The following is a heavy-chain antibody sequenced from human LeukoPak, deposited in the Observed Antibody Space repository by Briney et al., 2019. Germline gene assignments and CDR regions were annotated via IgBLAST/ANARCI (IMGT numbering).Heavy chain of an antibody. Sequence: ASVKVSCKASGYTFTSYDINWVRQATGQGLEWMGWMNPNSGNTGYAQKFQGRVTMTRNTSISTAYMELSSLRSEDTAVYYCARGSITIFGVVMRGYYYMDAWGKGTTVTVSS. D-gene: IGHD3-3*01. CDR1: GYTFTSYD. J-gene: IGHJ6*03. CDR2: MNPNSGNT. V-gene: IGHV1-8*01. CDR3: ARGSITIFGVVMRGYYYMDA.